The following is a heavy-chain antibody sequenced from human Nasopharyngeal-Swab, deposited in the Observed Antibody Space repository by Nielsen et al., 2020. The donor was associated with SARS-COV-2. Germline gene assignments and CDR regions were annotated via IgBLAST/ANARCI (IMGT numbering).Heavy chain of an antibody. CDR1: GVSIDSGAYY. D-gene: IGHD1-14*01. CDR2: IYFGGT. J-gene: IGHJ6*03. Sequence: LRLSCGVSGVSIDSGAYYWTWIRQPPGKGLEWIGNIYFGGTYYNPSLESRPIISMDTSKNQFSLTLASVTAADAAVYYCARDRRTGYMDVWGKGTAVTVSS. V-gene: IGHV4-31*11. CDR3: ARDRRTGYMDV.